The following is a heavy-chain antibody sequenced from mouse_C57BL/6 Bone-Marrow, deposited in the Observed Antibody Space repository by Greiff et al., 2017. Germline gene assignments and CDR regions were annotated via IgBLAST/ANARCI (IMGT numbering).Heavy chain of an antibody. CDR2: INPYNGGT. CDR3: ARRTYCGSSHYIDY. J-gene: IGHJ2*01. CDR1: GYTFTDYY. Sequence: VHVKQSGPVLVKPGASVKMSCKASGYTFTDYYMNWVKQSHGKSLEWIGVINPYNGGTSYNQKFKGKATLTVDKSSSTAYMELNSLTSEDSAVYYCARRTYCGSSHYIDYWGQGTTLTVSS. D-gene: IGHD1-1*01. V-gene: IGHV1-19*01.